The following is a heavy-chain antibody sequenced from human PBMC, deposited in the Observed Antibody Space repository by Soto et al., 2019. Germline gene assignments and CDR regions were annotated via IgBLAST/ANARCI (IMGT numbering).Heavy chain of an antibody. J-gene: IGHJ4*02. D-gene: IGHD2-2*01. CDR1: GFTFSSYA. V-gene: IGHV3-23*01. CDR2: ISAGGESA. CDR3: ACRALEGFHCVRSRCYVFDY. Sequence: GGSLSLSCAASGFTFSSYAMSWVRQAPGKGLEWVSGISAGGESAYYADSGKGRFTISRDNSKNTLYLQMNSLRAEDTAVYYYACRALEGFHCVRSRCYVFDYWGQGTLVTVSS.